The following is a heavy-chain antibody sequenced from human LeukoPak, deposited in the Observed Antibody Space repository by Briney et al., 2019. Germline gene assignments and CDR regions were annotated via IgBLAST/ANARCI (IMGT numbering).Heavy chain of an antibody. D-gene: IGHD3-3*01. V-gene: IGHV3-33*01. CDR3: PRDRCDFWKCGMDV. CDR2: IRNEGSNK. CDR1: GFTFSSYV. Sequence: PGGSLRLSCAASGFTFSSYVMHWVRQAPGKGVAGVAGIRNEGSNKYYADSVKGRFTISRDNSKNTLYLQMNSLRARDTPGYYCPRDRCDFWKCGMDVWGQGDTVTVSS. J-gene: IGHJ6*02.